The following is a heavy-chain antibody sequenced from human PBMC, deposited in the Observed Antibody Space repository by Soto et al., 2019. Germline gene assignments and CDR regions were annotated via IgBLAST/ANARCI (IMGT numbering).Heavy chain of an antibody. Sequence: SGGSLRLSCAASGFTFSSYAMSWVRQAPGKGLEWVSAISGSGGSTYYADSVKGRFTISRDNSKNTLYLQMNSLRAEDTAVYYCAKGTGHDYGDYDTGIDYWGQGTLVTVSS. CDR2: ISGSGGST. CDR3: AKGTGHDYGDYDTGIDY. D-gene: IGHD4-17*01. CDR1: GFTFSSYA. V-gene: IGHV3-23*01. J-gene: IGHJ4*02.